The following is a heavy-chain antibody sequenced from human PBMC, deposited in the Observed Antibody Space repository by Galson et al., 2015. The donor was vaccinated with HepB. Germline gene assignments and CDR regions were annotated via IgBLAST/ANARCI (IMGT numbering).Heavy chain of an antibody. V-gene: IGHV3-21*01. CDR1: GFRFSSYS. J-gene: IGHJ2*01. CDR2: INTGGTPI. Sequence: SLRLSCAASGFRFSSYSMNWVRPAAGKGLEWVSSINTGGTPIYYADSGKGRFTISRDNAENSLFLQMNSLRVDDTAVYYCARVAPEGAVAGRGNTYFDLWGRGTLFTVSS. D-gene: IGHD6-19*01. CDR3: ARVAPEGAVAGRGNTYFDL.